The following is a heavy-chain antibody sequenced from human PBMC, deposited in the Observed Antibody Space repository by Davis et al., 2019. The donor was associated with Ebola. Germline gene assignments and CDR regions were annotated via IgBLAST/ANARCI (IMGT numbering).Heavy chain of an antibody. CDR2: INSDGSST. J-gene: IGHJ6*02. CDR3: ASEWGDYDYIWGSYGMDV. Sequence: HTGGSLRLSCAASGFTFSSYWMHWVRQAPGKGLVWVSRINSDGSSTSYADSVKGRFTISRDNAKNSLYLQMNSLRAEDTAVYYCASEWGDYDYIWGSYGMDVWGQGTTVTVSS. CDR1: GFTFSSYW. V-gene: IGHV3-74*01. D-gene: IGHD3-16*01.